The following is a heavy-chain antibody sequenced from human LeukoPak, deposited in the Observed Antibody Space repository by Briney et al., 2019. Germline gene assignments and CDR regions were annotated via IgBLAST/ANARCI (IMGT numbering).Heavy chain of an antibody. V-gene: IGHV5-51*01. Sequence: RHGESLKISCKGSGYSFTSYWIGWVRQMPGKGLEWMGIIYPGDSDTRYSPSFQGQVTISADKSISTAYLQWSSLKASDTAMYYCARQQLVPNDAFDIWGQGTMVTVSS. CDR2: IYPGDSDT. CDR1: GYSFTSYW. J-gene: IGHJ3*02. D-gene: IGHD6-13*01. CDR3: ARQQLVPNDAFDI.